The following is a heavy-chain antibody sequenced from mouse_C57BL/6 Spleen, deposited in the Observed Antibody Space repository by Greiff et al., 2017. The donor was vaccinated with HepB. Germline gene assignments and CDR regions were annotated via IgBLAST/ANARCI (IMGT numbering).Heavy chain of an antibody. CDR3: TTKYGKRNWYFDV. Sequence: EVQLQQSGAELVRPGASVKLSCTASGFNIKDDYMHWVKQRPEQGLEWIGWIDPENGDTEYASKFQGKATITADTSSNTAYLQLSSLTSEDTAVYYCTTKYGKRNWYFDVWGTGTTVTVSS. J-gene: IGHJ1*03. CDR2: IDPENGDT. V-gene: IGHV14-4*01. D-gene: IGHD2-1*01. CDR1: GFNIKDDY.